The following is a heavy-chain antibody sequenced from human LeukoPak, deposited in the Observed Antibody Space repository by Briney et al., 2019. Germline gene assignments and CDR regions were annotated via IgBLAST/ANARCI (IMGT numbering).Heavy chain of an antibody. CDR1: GGSISSGSYY. D-gene: IGHD1-14*01. J-gene: IGHJ4*02. Sequence: PSQTLSLTCTVSGGSISSGSYYWSWIRQPAGKGLEWIGRISTRGRTNYNPALKTRVTISVDTSKNQFSLKLSSATAADTAVYYCARDHPELEYWGRGTLVTVSS. CDR3: ARDHPELEY. V-gene: IGHV4-61*02. CDR2: ISTRGRT.